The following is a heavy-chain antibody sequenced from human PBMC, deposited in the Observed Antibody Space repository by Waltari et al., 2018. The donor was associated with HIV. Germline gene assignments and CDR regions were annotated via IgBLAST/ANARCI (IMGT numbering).Heavy chain of an antibody. CDR2: IYYSGTT. V-gene: IGHV4-39*01. CDR3: ARLSRGANSGARYFDV. CDR1: GGSINSSHYY. J-gene: IGHJ2*01. D-gene: IGHD3-10*01. Sequence: QLQLQESGPGLVKPSETLSLICTVSGGSINSSHYYWGWIRQPPGKGLEWIGSIYYSGTTYYKSSLKSRVSISVDTSKNQFSLKLSSVTAPDTAVYYCARLSRGANSGARYFDVWGRGTLVTVSS.